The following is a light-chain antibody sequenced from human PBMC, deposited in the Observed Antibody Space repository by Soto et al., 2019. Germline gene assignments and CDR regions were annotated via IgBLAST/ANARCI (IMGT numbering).Light chain of an antibody. V-gene: IGKV3-20*01. J-gene: IGKJ3*01. CDR2: GAS. Sequence: EIVLTQSPGTLSLSPGERATLSCRVSQSVSSSYLAWYQQKPGQAPRLLTYGASSRATGIPDRFSGSGSGTDFTLTISRLEPEDFAVYYCQQYGSSPPITFGPGTKVDI. CDR1: QSVSSSY. CDR3: QQYGSSPPIT.